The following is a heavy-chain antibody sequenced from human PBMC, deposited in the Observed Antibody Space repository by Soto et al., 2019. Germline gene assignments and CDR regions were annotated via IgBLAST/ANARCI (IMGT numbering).Heavy chain of an antibody. CDR3: ARQITPAPSHYDILTGYYGPDYFDY. D-gene: IGHD3-9*01. CDR1: GGSISSYY. V-gene: IGHV4-59*08. J-gene: IGHJ4*02. Sequence: SETLSLTCTVSGGSISSYYWSWIRQPPGKGLEWIGYIYYSGSTNYNPSLKSRVTISVDTSKNQFSLKLSSVTAADTAVYYCARQITPAPSHYDILTGYYGPDYFDYWGQGTLVTVSS. CDR2: IYYSGST.